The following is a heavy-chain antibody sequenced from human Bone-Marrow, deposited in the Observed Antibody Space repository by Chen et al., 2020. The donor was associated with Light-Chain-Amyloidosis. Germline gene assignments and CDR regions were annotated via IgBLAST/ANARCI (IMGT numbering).Heavy chain of an antibody. J-gene: IGHJ3*02. CDR2: IKQSGSDK. V-gene: IGHV3-7*01. D-gene: IGHD3-10*01. CDR1: GFTSGGYG. CDR3: ARVGDGSNRSEALEI. Sequence: EGQLVQSGGGLVQPGGSLSLSWEASGFTSGGYGMSWVRQAPGKGLEWVANIKQSGSDKDYLESVKGRFTISRDNGKNSLYLQMNNLRAEDTAVYYCARVGDGSNRSEALEIWGQGTMVTVSS.